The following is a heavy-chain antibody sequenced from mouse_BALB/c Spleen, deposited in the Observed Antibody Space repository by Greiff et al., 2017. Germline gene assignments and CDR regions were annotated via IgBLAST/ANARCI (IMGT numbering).Heavy chain of an antibody. D-gene: IGHD2-3*01. CDR2: ISSGGST. V-gene: IGHV5-6-5*01. J-gene: IGHJ3*01. CDR3: ARGDGYIAY. Sequence: EVNLVESGGGLVKPGGSLKLSCAASGFTFSSYAMSWVRQTPEKRVEWVASISSGGSTYYPDSVKGRFTISRDNARNILYLQMSSLRSEDTAMYYCARGDGYIAYWGQGTLVTVSA. CDR1: GFTFSSYA.